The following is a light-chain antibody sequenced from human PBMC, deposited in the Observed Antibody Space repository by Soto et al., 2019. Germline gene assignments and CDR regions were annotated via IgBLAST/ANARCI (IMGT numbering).Light chain of an antibody. V-gene: IGLV2-14*01. CDR1: SSDVGGYNY. J-gene: IGLJ1*01. CDR3: SSYTSSSTPYV. CDR2: EVS. Sequence: QSALTQPASVSGSPGQSITISCTGTSSDVGGYNYVSWYQQHPGKAPKLMIYEVSNRPSGVSNRFSGSKSGNTASLTISGLQAEDEADYYCSSYTSSSTPYVFGTGTQPTVL.